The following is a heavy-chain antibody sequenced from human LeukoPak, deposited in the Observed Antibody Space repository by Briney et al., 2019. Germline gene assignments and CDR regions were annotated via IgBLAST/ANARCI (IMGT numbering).Heavy chain of an antibody. D-gene: IGHD6-13*01. J-gene: IGHJ6*02. Sequence: SETLSLNCTVSGGSISGHYWSWIRQSPGKGLEWIGYIHYTGMAIYSPSLKSRVTISVDTSKNQFSLKLTSVTAADTAVYYYARDKLTAAGRRYYYYXXDVWGQGTTVTVSS. CDR1: GGSISGHY. CDR3: ARDKLTAAGRRYYYYXXDV. CDR2: IHYTGMA. V-gene: IGHV4-59*11.